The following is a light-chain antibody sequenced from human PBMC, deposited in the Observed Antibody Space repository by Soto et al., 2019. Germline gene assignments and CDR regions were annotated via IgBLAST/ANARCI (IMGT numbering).Light chain of an antibody. Sequence: DIQMTQSPSSLSASIGDRVTITCRASQSINRYLNWYQHKPGKAPELLIYAASSLQSGVPSRFSGSGSGTDFTLTIRRLQPEDFGTYYCQQSYSIWTFGQGTKVEIK. CDR1: QSINRY. J-gene: IGKJ1*01. V-gene: IGKV1-39*01. CDR2: AAS. CDR3: QQSYSIWT.